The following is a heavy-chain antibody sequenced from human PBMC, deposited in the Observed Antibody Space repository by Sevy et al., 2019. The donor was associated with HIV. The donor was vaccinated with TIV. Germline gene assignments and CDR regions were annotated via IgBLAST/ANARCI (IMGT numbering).Heavy chain of an antibody. D-gene: IGHD4-17*01. Sequence: GESLKISCAASGFTFSSYWMHWVRQAPGKGLVWVSRINSDGSSISYADSVKGRFTISRDNAKNTLYLQMNSLRAEDTAVYYCAREPGAVTTSLLYYGMDVWGQGTTVNVSS. CDR3: AREPGAVTTSLLYYGMDV. CDR1: GFTFSSYW. V-gene: IGHV3-74*01. CDR2: INSDGSSI. J-gene: IGHJ6*02.